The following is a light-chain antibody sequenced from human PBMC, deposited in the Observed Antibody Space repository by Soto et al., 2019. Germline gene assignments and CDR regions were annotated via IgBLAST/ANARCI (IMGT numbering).Light chain of an antibody. CDR3: QQHDILPIT. J-gene: IGKJ5*01. Sequence: IVLAPSPGNLSFSPGDRASLSCRASQNLSRYFLAWYQHKPGQAPRLLISGASRRATGIPDRFSGAGSGTDFTLTISRLEPEDFALYYCQQHDILPITFGQGTRLEIK. CDR2: GAS. CDR1: QNLSRYF. V-gene: IGKV3-20*01.